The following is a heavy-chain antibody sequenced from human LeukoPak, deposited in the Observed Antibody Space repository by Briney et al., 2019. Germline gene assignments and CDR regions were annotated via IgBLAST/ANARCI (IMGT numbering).Heavy chain of an antibody. CDR3: TRENTGGYGPGAFDI. D-gene: IGHD3-22*01. CDR1: GFTFSSYE. V-gene: IGHV3-48*03. J-gene: IGHJ3*02. Sequence: GGSLRLSCAASGFTFSSYEMSWVRQAPGKGLEWIAYISSSGTSKSYADSVKGRFTISRDNAKNSLYLQMSSLRAEDTAVYHCTRENTGGYGPGAFDIWGQGTMVTVSS. CDR2: ISSSGTSK.